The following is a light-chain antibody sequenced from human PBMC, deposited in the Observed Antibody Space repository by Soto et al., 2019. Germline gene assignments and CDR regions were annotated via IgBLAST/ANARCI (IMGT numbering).Light chain of an antibody. Sequence: MVLTQSPATLSLSPGERATLSCTASEHVTSTYIAWYQQKFGQAPRLLIYGASTRATGTPDRFTGGGFGTDFTLSLSRVKTEDFAVYYCQQYDSSFTFGGGTQVEMK. CDR3: QQYDSSFT. V-gene: IGKV3-20*01. J-gene: IGKJ4*01. CDR2: GAS. CDR1: EHVTSTY.